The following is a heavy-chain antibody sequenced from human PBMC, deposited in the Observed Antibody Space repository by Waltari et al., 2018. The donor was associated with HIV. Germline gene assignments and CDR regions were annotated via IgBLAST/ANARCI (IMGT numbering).Heavy chain of an antibody. V-gene: IGHV4-39*01. Sequence: QLQLQESGPGLVKPSETLSLTCTVSGGSISSSSYYWGWIRQPPGKGLEWIGSIYYSGSTYYNPSLKSRVTISVDTSKNQFSLKLSSVTAADTAVYYCASITMIVVSFDYWGQGTLVTVSS. J-gene: IGHJ4*02. CDR3: ASITMIVVSFDY. D-gene: IGHD3-22*01. CDR1: GGSISSSSYY. CDR2: IYYSGST.